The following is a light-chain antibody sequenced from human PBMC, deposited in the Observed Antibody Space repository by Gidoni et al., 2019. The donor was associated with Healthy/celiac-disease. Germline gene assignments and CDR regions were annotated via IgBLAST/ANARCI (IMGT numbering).Light chain of an antibody. V-gene: IGLV2-14*03. CDR3: SSYTSSSTPPYV. Sequence: QSALTQPASVSGSPGQSITISCTGTSSDVGGYNYVSWYQQHPGKAPKLMLYDVSNRPSGVSNRFSGSKSGNTASRTISGLQAEDEADYYCSSYTSSSTPPYVFGTGTKVTVL. CDR1: SSDVGGYNY. J-gene: IGLJ1*01. CDR2: DVS.